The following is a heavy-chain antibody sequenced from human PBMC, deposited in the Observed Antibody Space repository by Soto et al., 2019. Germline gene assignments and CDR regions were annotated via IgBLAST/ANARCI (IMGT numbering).Heavy chain of an antibody. Sequence: GGSLRLSCAASGFTFSSYSMHWVRQAPGKGLEWVSSIGRRSDIYYADSVKGRFTISRDNAKNSVSLQMNSLGDEDTAVYYCAREETAWPLAYGLDVWGQGTTVTVSS. D-gene: IGHD2-21*02. V-gene: IGHV3-21*01. CDR2: IGRRSDI. CDR1: GFTFSSYS. CDR3: AREETAWPLAYGLDV. J-gene: IGHJ6*02.